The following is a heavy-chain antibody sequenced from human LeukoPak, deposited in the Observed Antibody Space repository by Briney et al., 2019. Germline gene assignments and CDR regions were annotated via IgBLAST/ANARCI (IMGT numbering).Heavy chain of an antibody. CDR2: IKQDGSEK. V-gene: IGHV3-7*01. CDR3: ARDLDDFWSGYPAALGMDV. D-gene: IGHD3-3*01. J-gene: IGHJ6*02. Sequence: PGGSLRLSCAASGFTFNNYWMSWVRQAPGKGLEWVANIKQDGSEKDYVDYVKGRFTISRDNAKNSLYLQMNSLRAEDTAVYYCARDLDDFWSGYPAALGMDVWGQGTTVTVSS. CDR1: GFTFNNYW.